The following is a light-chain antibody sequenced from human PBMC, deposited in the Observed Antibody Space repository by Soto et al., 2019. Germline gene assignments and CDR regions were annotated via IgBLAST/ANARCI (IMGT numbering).Light chain of an antibody. CDR2: KAS. CDR3: QQYNSYPFT. V-gene: IGKV1-5*03. CDR1: QSISSW. Sequence: DIQMTQSPSTLSASVGDRVTITCRASQSISSWLAWYRQKPGKAPKLLIYKASSLESGVPSRFSGSGSGTEFTLTISSLQPDDFETYYCQQYNSYPFTFGQGTKLEIK. J-gene: IGKJ2*01.